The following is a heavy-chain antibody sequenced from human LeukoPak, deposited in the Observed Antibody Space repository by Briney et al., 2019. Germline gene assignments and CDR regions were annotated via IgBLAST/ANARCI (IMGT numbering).Heavy chain of an antibody. V-gene: IGHV3-7*04. CDR3: ARYYGFYGMDV. D-gene: IGHD3-10*01. CDR1: GFTLSNYW. CDR2: IKEDGSVK. Sequence: GGSLRPSCAASGFTLSNYWMSWVRQAPGKGLEWVANIKEDGSVKTYVDSVKGRFTISRDNAKNSLYLQMNSLRAEDTAVYYCARYYGFYGMDVWGQGTTVTVSS. J-gene: IGHJ6*02.